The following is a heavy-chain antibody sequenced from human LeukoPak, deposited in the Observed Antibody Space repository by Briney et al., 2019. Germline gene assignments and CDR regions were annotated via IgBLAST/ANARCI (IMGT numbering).Heavy chain of an antibody. V-gene: IGHV4-4*07. CDR2: IYTSGNT. D-gene: IGHD6-19*01. J-gene: IGHJ3*01. CDR1: GGSTSTYY. Sequence: PSETLSLTCTVSGGSTSTYYWSWIRQPAGKGLEWIGRIYTSGNTNYNPPLKSRVTISVDTSKNQFSLKLSSVTAADTAVYYCARLAGTDAFDVWGQGTMVTVSS. CDR3: ARLAGTDAFDV.